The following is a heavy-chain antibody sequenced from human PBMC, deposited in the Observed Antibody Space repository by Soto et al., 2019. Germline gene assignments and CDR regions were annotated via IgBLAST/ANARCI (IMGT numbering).Heavy chain of an antibody. CDR1: GFTFSSSG. V-gene: IGHV3-30*03. D-gene: IGHD6-13*01. CDR3: AATSGYSSQGGAFDI. CDR2: ISYDGSNK. Sequence: LRLSCAASGFTFSSSGMHWVRQAPGKGLEWVAVISYDGSNKYYADSVKGRFTISRDNSKNTLYLQMNSLRAEDTAVYYCAATSGYSSQGGAFDIWGQGTMVTVS. J-gene: IGHJ3*02.